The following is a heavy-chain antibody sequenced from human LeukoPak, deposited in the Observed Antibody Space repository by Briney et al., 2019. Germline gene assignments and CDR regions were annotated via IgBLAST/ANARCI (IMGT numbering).Heavy chain of an antibody. CDR2: INHSGST. CDR1: GGSFSGYY. CDR3: ARKPSITYGGYYYGSGSYHGWFDP. Sequence: KPSETLSLTCAVYGGSFSGYYWSWIRQPPGKGLEWIGEINHSGSTNYNPSLKSRVTISVDTSKNQFSLKLSSVTAADTAVYYCARKPSITYGGYYYGSGSYHGWFDPWGQGTLVTVSS. J-gene: IGHJ5*02. V-gene: IGHV4-34*01. D-gene: IGHD3-10*01.